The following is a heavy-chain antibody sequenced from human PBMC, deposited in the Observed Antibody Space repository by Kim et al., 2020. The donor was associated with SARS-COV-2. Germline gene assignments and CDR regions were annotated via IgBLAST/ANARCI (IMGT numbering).Heavy chain of an antibody. Sequence: GGSLRLSCAASGFTFSGSWMHWVRQAPGKGLVWVSRIRGDGSVTHYADFVTGRFTISRDNAKNTVYLQMNSLRAEDTAVYYCTRDSNWNNYDSLGQGTLV. CDR3: TRDSNWNNYDS. CDR1: GFTFSGSW. D-gene: IGHD1-20*01. CDR2: IRGDGSVT. J-gene: IGHJ4*02. V-gene: IGHV3-74*01.